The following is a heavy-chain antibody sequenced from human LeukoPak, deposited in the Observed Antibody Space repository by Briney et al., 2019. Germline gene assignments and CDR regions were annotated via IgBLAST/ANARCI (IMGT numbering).Heavy chain of an antibody. CDR3: AKLGTTSVTTGY. J-gene: IGHJ4*02. CDR2: ISYDGSNK. V-gene: IGHV3-30*18. Sequence: GGSLRLSCVASGFTFSRYGMHWVRQAPGKGLEWVAVISYDGSNKYYADSVKGRFTISRDNSKNTLYLQMNSLRGEDTAVYYCAKLGTTSVTTGYWGQGTLVTVSS. D-gene: IGHD4-17*01. CDR1: GFTFSRYG.